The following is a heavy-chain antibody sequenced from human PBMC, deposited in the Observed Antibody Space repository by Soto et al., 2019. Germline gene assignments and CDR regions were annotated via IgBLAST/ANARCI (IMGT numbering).Heavy chain of an antibody. V-gene: IGHV3-30-3*01. CDR3: ARVYYYDSSGYYSSYYYYYGMDV. J-gene: IGHJ6*02. CDR1: GFTFSSYA. CDR2: ISYDGSNK. D-gene: IGHD3-22*01. Sequence: QVQLVESGGGVVQPGRSLRLSCAASGFTFSSYAMHWVRQAPGKGLEWVAVISYDGSNKYYADSVKGRFTISRDNSKNTLYLQMNSLRAEDTAVYYCARVYYYDSSGYYSSYYYYYGMDVWGQGTTVTVSS.